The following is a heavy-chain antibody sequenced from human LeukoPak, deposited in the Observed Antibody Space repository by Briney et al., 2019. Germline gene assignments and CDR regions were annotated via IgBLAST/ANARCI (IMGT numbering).Heavy chain of an antibody. CDR3: ATDPPSSGYYTGFDY. D-gene: IGHD3-22*01. V-gene: IGHV1-46*01. Sequence: ASVKVSCKASGYTFTSYYMHWVRQAPGQGLEWMGIINPSGGSTSYAQKFQGRVTMTEDTSTDTAYMELSSLRSEDTAVYYCATDPPSSGYYTGFDYWGQGTLVTVPS. CDR2: INPSGGST. CDR1: GYTFTSYY. J-gene: IGHJ4*02.